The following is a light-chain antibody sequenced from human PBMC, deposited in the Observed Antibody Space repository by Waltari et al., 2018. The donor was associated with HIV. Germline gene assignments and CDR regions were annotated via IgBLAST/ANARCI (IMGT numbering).Light chain of an antibody. CDR2: YDS. Sequence: YELTQAPSVSVAPGQTARLIWEGNNIETKSGHWYQQKAGQAPTVVVHYDSERPSEIPARFSGANSENTATLTISGVEAGDEADYYCQVWDTFSEHRVFGGGTKLTVL. CDR3: QVWDTFSEHRV. J-gene: IGLJ3*02. CDR1: NIETKS. V-gene: IGLV3-21*02.